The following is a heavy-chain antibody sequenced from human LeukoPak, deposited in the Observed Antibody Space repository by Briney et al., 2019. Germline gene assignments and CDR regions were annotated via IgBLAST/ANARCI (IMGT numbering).Heavy chain of an antibody. V-gene: IGHV3-20*04. CDR2: INWNGGSI. J-gene: IGHJ4*02. CDR3: ARGWGDTYSSSWYYFDY. D-gene: IGHD6-13*01. Sequence: PGGSLRLSCAASGFIFDDCGMSWVRQPPRKGLEWVSGINWNGGSIGYADSVKGRFTISRDNAKNSLFLQMNSLRAEDTAVYYCARGWGDTYSSSWYYFDYWGQGTLVTVSS. CDR1: GFIFDDCG.